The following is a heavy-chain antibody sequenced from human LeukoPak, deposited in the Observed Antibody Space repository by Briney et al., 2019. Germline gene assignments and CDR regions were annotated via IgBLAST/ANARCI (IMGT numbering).Heavy chain of an antibody. CDR1: GFTFSSYW. CDR3: AAACGGSCITYFDY. J-gene: IGHJ4*02. Sequence: GGPLRLSCGASGFTFSSYWMHWVRQAPGKGLVWVSRINNDGSSTSYADSVKGRFTISRDNSKNTLYLQMNSLRAEDTAVYYCAAACGGSCITYFDYWGQGTLVTVSS. D-gene: IGHD2-15*01. CDR2: INNDGSST. V-gene: IGHV3-74*01.